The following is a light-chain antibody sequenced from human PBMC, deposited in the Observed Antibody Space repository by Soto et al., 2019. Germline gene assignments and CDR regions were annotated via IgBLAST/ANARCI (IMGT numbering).Light chain of an antibody. J-gene: IGLJ1*01. CDR3: QSADSSGSYV. CDR2: KGS. Sequence: YELTQPPSVSVSPGQTARITCSGDALGKQYAYWYQQKPGQAPVLVIYKGSERPSGIPERFSGSSSGTTVTLTISGVQAEDEADYYCQSADSSGSYVFGTGTKVTVL. CDR1: ALGKQY. V-gene: IGLV3-25*02.